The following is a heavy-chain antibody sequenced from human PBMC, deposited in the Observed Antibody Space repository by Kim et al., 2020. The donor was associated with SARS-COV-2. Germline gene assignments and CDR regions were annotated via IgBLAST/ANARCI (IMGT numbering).Heavy chain of an antibody. J-gene: IGHJ4*02. Sequence: DSVKAQFTIARDNSKNTLYLQMNSLRAEDTAVYYCARRGTDSVGLSPGGYWGQGALVTVSS. CDR3: ARRGTDSVGLSPGGY. V-gene: IGHV3-30*01. D-gene: IGHD1-26*01.